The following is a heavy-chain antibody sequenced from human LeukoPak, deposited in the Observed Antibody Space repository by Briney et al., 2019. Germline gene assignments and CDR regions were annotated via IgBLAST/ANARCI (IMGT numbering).Heavy chain of an antibody. CDR2: IYPGDSDT. D-gene: IGHD5-24*01. CDR1: GYSFTSYW. Sequence: GESLQISCKGSGYSFTSYWIGWVRQMPGKGLEWMGIIYPGDSDTKYSPSFQGQVTISADKSISTAYLQWSSLKASDTAMYYCARRSQMATIDFDYWGQGTLVTVSS. V-gene: IGHV5-51*01. J-gene: IGHJ4*02. CDR3: ARRSQMATIDFDY.